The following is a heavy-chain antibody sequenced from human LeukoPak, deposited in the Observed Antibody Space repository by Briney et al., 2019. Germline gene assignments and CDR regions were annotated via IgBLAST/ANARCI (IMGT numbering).Heavy chain of an antibody. CDR3: ARVLGTGGFLGY. J-gene: IGHJ4*02. CDR1: GYTFTGYY. Sequence: ASVKVSCKASGYTFTGYYMHWVRQAPGQGLEWMGWINPNSGGTNYAQKFQGRVTMTRDTSISTAYMELSRQRSDDTAVYYCARVLGTGGFLGYWGQGTLVTVSS. CDR2: INPNSGGT. D-gene: IGHD7-27*01. V-gene: IGHV1-2*02.